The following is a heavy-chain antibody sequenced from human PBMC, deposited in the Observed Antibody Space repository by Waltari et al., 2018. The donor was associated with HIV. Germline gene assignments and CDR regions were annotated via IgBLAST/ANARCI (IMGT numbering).Heavy chain of an antibody. V-gene: IGHV4-38-2*02. CDR3: ARDIGSRKETTYFDY. CDR2: IYHSGST. J-gene: IGHJ4*02. D-gene: IGHD1-7*01. Sequence: QVQLQESGPGLVKPSETLSLTCAVSGYSISSGYYWGWIRQPPGNGLEWIGNIYHSGSTYYNPSLKSRVTISVDTSKNQFSLKLSSVTAADTAVYYCARDIGSRKETTYFDYWGQGTLVTVSS. CDR1: GYSISSGYY.